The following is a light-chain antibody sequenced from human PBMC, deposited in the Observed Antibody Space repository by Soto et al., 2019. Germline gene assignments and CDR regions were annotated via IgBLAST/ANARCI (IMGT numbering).Light chain of an antibody. CDR3: ISHAGTAYV. Sequence: QSVLTQPPSASGSPGQSVTISCSGTSSDVGGYNYVSWYQQHPGKAPKLMIYEVSKRPSGVPDRFSGSKSGNTASLTVSGLQAEDEADYYCISHAGTAYVFGTGTKVTVL. CDR1: SSDVGGYNY. CDR2: EVS. J-gene: IGLJ1*01. V-gene: IGLV2-8*01.